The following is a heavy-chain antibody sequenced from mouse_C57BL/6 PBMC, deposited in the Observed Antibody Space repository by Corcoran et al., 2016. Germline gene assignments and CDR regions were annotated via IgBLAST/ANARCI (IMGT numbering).Heavy chain of an antibody. CDR1: GYTFTDYY. D-gene: IGHD1-1*01. V-gene: IGHV1-84*01. Sequence: QIQLQQSGPELVKPGASVKISCKASGYTFTDYYMNWVKQRPGQGLEWIGWIYPCSDNTKYNEKFKGKATLTVDTSSSTAYMELSSLTSEDSAVYSGERWQSDYGNPYAMDYWGQGTSVTVSS. CDR2: IYPCSDNT. CDR3: ERWQSDYGNPYAMDY. J-gene: IGHJ4*01.